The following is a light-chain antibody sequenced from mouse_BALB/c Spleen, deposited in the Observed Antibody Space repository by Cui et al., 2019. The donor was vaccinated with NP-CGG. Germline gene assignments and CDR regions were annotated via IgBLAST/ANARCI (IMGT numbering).Light chain of an antibody. Sequence: QTVVSQESPLTTSPGETVTLTCRSSTGAVTTSNYANWVQEKPDHLFTGLIGGTNNRAPGVPARFSGSLIGDKAALTITGAQTEDEAMYFCALWYSNHWVFGGGTKLTFL. CDR3: ALWYSNHWV. CDR2: GTN. CDR1: TGAVTTSNY. J-gene: IGLJ1*01. V-gene: IGLV1*01.